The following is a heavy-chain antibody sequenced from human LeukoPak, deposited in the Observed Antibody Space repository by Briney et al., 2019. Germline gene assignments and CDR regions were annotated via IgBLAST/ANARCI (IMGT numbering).Heavy chain of an antibody. CDR1: VYTFTGYY. CDR3: ARDRGGGYCSSTSCYPADAFDI. CDR2: IDPNNGST. J-gene: IGHJ3*02. Sequence: GSSVKVSRKASVYTFTGYYMHWVRQAPGQGLEWMEWIDPNNGSTNYAQNFHGWLTMTSDTSISTAYMELSRLRSDDTAVYYCARDRGGGYCSSTSCYPADAFDIWGQGTMVTVSS. V-gene: IGHV1-2*04. D-gene: IGHD2-2*01.